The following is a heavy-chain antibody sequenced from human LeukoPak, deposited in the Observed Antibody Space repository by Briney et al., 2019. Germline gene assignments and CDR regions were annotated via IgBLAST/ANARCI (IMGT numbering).Heavy chain of an antibody. CDR2: IRSKAYGGTT. Sequence: PGGSLRLSCAASGFTFSNSWMSWFRQAPGKGLEWVGFIRSKAYGGTTEYAASVKGRFTISRDDSKSIAYLQMNSLKTEDTAVYYCTRSPGGYYDYVWRSYSPDYWGQGTLVTVSS. CDR1: GFTFSNSW. J-gene: IGHJ4*02. D-gene: IGHD3-16*01. CDR3: TRSPGGYYDYVWRSYSPDY. V-gene: IGHV3-49*03.